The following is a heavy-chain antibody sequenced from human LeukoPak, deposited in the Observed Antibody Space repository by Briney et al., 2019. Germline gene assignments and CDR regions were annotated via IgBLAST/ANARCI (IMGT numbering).Heavy chain of an antibody. CDR3: AREIIGGATFLDY. J-gene: IGHJ4*02. D-gene: IGHD1-26*01. CDR1: GFQFSSFW. V-gene: IGHV3-74*01. CDR2: INLDGRGT. Sequence: QAGGSLRLSCSASGFQFSSFWMHWVRQAPGKGLVWVSRINLDGRGTTYADSVKGRFTISRDNAKNTLYLQMNTLRDEDTAVYYCAREIIGGATFLDYWGQGTLVTVSS.